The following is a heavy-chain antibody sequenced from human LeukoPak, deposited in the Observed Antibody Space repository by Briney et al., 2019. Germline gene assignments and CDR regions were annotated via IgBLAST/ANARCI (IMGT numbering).Heavy chain of an antibody. J-gene: IGHJ5*02. V-gene: IGHV3-21*04. Sequence: GGSLRLSCAASGFTFSSYSMNWVRQAPGKGLEWVSSISSSSSYIYYADSVKGRFTISRDNSKNTLYLQMNSLRAEDTAVYYCAKDLVRIVVVVAARIFDPWGQGTLVTVSS. CDR3: AKDLVRIVVVVAARIFDP. D-gene: IGHD2-15*01. CDR2: ISSSSSYI. CDR1: GFTFSSYS.